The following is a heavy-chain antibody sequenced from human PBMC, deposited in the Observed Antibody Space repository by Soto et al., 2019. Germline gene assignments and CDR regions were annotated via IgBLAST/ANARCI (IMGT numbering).Heavy chain of an antibody. CDR2: ISWNSGII. CDR1: GFTFDGYA. J-gene: IGHJ3*02. Sequence: EMKLVEAGGGLVQPGRSLRLSCAASGFTFDGYAVHWVRQAPGKGLEWVSGISWNSGIIDYADSVKGRFTISRDNAKNSLDLQMNSLMPEYTALYDCAKDVEWGGSHLNHAFDIWGQGTMVSVSA. V-gene: IGHV3-9*01. D-gene: IGHD1-26*01. CDR3: AKDVEWGGSHLNHAFDI.